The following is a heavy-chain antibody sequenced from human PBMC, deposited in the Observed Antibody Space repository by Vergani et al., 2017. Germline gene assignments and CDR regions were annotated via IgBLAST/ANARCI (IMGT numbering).Heavy chain of an antibody. D-gene: IGHD3-16*01. CDR1: GFTFQAFA. J-gene: IGHJ2*01. CDR3: VKDNDYGGDGPFDL. CDR2: IDRNYGVK. Sequence: VEAGGGLVQPGGSLRLSCTASGFTFQAFAFHWGRQVSGRGLEWGSGIDRNYGVKNGNSFEGRFSIPRVNTKKAVFLQMNNLRHEDPALSFCVKDNDYGGDGPFDLWCRGTLVIVSS. V-gene: IGHV3-9*01.